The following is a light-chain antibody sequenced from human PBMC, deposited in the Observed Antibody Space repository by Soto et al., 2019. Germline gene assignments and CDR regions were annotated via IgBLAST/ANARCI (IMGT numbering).Light chain of an antibody. V-gene: IGLV1-40*01. Sequence: QSVLTQPPSASGVPGQRVTISCTGSSSNIGAGYDVHWYQQLPGTAPKLLIYGNSNRPSGVPDRFSGSKSGTSASLAITGLQAEDEADYYCQSYDSSLSGVVFGRGTKLTVL. CDR1: SSNIGAGYD. CDR2: GNS. J-gene: IGLJ2*01. CDR3: QSYDSSLSGVV.